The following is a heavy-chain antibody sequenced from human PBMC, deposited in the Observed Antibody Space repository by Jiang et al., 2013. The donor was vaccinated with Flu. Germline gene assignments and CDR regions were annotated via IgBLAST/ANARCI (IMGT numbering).Heavy chain of an antibody. CDR2: INAGNGNT. J-gene: IGHJ4*02. V-gene: IGHV1-3*01. D-gene: IGHD2/OR15-2a*01. CDR1: EDNFSTLA. Sequence: GAEVKKPGASVKISCKAPEDNFSTLALHWLRQAPGQRLEWLGWINAGNGNTKYSDNLQGRFTVTRDTSTSTAYMELNSLTSEDTAVYYCARVDFGKYCNSGPCYSFDFWGQGTLVTVSS. CDR3: ARVDFGKYCNSGPCYSFDF.